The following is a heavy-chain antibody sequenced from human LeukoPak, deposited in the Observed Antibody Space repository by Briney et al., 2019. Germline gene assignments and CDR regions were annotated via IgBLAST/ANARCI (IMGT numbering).Heavy chain of an antibody. CDR2: INPSSGDQ. D-gene: IGHD6-13*01. CDR1: GYNGSSSY. J-gene: IGHJ6*02. V-gene: IGHV1-2*02. CDR3: ARDGSIAAAATNHYYYLGMDV. Sequence: GASVKVSFKASGYNGSSSYLYWGWHPPGQGLEWMGWINPSSGDQNYGQNLQDRVTMHTSTPTNTDYMELRSLRSDDTAVYCCARDGSIAAAATNHYYYLGMDVWGQGTTVSVSS.